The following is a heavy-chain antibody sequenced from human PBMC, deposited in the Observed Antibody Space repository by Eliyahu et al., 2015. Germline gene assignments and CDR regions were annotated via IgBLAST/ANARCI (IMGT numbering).Heavy chain of an antibody. V-gene: IGHV3-15*01. D-gene: IGHD2/OR15-2a*01. CDR2: IKSKSDTGAA. J-gene: IGHJ4*02. CDR1: GFXXXNTW. CDR3: TKNKWTDVGGFDS. Sequence: EVQLVESGGGLXKPGGSLTLSCAASGFXXXNTWMRWVRQAPGKGLEWVGRIKSKSDTGAADYAAPVKGRFTISRDDSTNTLYLQMNSLKTGDTATYFCTKNKWTDVGGFDSWGQGTLVTVSS.